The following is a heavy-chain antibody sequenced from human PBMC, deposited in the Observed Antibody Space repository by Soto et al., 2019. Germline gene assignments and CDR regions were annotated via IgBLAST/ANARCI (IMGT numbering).Heavy chain of an antibody. CDR1: GFTFSSYA. D-gene: IGHD6-13*01. CDR2: ISGSGGST. J-gene: IGHJ4*02. V-gene: IGHV3-23*01. Sequence: GGSLRLSCAASGFTFSSYAMSWVRQATGKGLEWVSAISGSGGSTYYADSVKGRFTISRDNSKNTLYLQMNSLRAEDTAVYYCARGIAAAGTPYYFDYWGQGTLVTVSS. CDR3: ARGIAAAGTPYYFDY.